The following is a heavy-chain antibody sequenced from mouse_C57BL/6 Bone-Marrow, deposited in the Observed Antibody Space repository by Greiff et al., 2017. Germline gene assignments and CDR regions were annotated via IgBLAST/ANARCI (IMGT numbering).Heavy chain of an antibody. Sequence: DVMLVESGGDLVKPGGSLKLSCAASGFTFSSYGMSWVRQTPDKRLEWVATISSGGSYTYYPDSVKGRFTISRDNATNTLYLQMGSLESEDTAMYYCARSYYYGSGYDWFAYWGQGTLVTVSA. D-gene: IGHD1-1*01. V-gene: IGHV5-6*02. CDR1: GFTFSSYG. J-gene: IGHJ3*01. CDR3: ARSYYYGSGYDWFAY. CDR2: ISSGGSYT.